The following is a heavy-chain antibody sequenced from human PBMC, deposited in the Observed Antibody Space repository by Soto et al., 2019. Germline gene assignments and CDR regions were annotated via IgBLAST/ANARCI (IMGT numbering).Heavy chain of an antibody. CDR1: GDSVSSNSAA. CDR3: AREGRYYYDSSGYYKVFYFDY. V-gene: IGHV6-1*01. Sequence: SQTLSLTCAISGDSVSSNSAAWNWIRQSPSRGLEWLGRTYYRSKWYNDYAVSVRSRITINPDTSKNQFSLQLNSVTPEDTAVYYCAREGRYYYDSSGYYKVFYFDYWGQGTLVTVSS. J-gene: IGHJ4*02. D-gene: IGHD3-22*01. CDR2: TYYRSKWYN.